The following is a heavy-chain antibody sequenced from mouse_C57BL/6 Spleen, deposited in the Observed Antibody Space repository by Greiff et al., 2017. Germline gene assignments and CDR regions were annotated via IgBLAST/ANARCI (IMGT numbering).Heavy chain of an antibody. V-gene: IGHV1-26*01. D-gene: IGHD1-2*01. J-gene: IGHJ4*01. Sequence: VQLQQSGPELVKPGASVKISCKASGYTFTDYYMNWVKQSHGKSLEWIGDINPNNGGTSYNQKFKGKATLTVDKSSSTAYMELRSLTSEDSAVYYCARSPPLLDYAMDYWGQGTSVTVSS. CDR1: GYTFTDYY. CDR2: INPNNGGT. CDR3: ARSPPLLDYAMDY.